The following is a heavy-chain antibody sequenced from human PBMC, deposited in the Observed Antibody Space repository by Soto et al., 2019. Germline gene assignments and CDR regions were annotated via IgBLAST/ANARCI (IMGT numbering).Heavy chain of an antibody. CDR1: GGSISNDRYY. Sequence: QVQLQESGPGLVKPSETLSLTCTVSGGSISNDRYYWSWIRQRPGEGLEWIGYIYYSGTIHSNPSLRSRTSLSVDTSKNQFSLSLTSVTAADTAGYYCAREESGKRGGFVFDIWGQGTIITVSS. CDR3: AREESGKRGGFVFDI. J-gene: IGHJ3*02. V-gene: IGHV4-31*03. D-gene: IGHD3-16*01. CDR2: IYYSGTI.